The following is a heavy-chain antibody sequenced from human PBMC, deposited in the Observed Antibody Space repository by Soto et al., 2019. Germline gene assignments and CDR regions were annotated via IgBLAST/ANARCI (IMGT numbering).Heavy chain of an antibody. J-gene: IGHJ6*02. CDR1: GGSISSGDYY. V-gene: IGHV4-30-4*01. CDR2: IYYSGST. Sequence: SETLSLTCTVSGGSISSGDYYWSWTRQPPGKGLEWIGYIYYSGSTYYNPSLKSRVTISVDTSKNQFSLKLSSVTAADTAVYYCARDRRLYGMDVWGQGTTVTVSS. CDR3: ARDRRLYGMDV.